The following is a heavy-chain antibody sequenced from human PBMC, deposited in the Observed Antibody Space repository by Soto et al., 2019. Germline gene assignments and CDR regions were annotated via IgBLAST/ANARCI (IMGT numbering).Heavy chain of an antibody. CDR3: ARDVSPGSSSLYLDAFDI. D-gene: IGHD6-13*01. Sequence: EVQLVESGGDLVQPGGSLRLSCAASGFNFGSSWMTWVRQAPRKGLEWVANIKKDGSKINYLDSVRGRFTVSRDNAKNSLYLEMNSLRAEYSALYYCARDVSPGSSSLYLDAFDIWGQGTMVTVSS. J-gene: IGHJ3*02. V-gene: IGHV3-7*05. CDR2: IKKDGSKI. CDR1: GFNFGSSW.